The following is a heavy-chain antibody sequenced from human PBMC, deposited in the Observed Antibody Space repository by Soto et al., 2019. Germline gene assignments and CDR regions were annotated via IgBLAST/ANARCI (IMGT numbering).Heavy chain of an antibody. J-gene: IGHJ4*02. CDR3: VKGAYYYDSSGYYPFDY. CDR1: GFTFSIYA. CDR2: TNGGST. D-gene: IGHD3-22*01. Sequence: PGGSLRLSCSASGFTFSIYAMHWVRQAPGKGLEYVSSTNGGSTHYADSVKGRFTISRDNSKNTQYLQMSSLRADDTAVYYCVKGAYYYDSSGYYPFDYWGQGTLVTVSS. V-gene: IGHV3-64D*06.